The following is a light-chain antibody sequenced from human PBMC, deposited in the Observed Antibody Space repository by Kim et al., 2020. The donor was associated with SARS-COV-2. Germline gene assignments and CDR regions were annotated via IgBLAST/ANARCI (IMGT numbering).Light chain of an antibody. CDR1: QNIRNS. Sequence: LSPGERATLSCRASQNIRNSLAWYQQKPGQAPRLLIFDASKRATGIPAKISGSGSGTDFTLTISSLESEDFAIYYCQQRTNWPLTFGGGTKVDIK. CDR3: QQRTNWPLT. CDR2: DAS. V-gene: IGKV3-11*01. J-gene: IGKJ4*01.